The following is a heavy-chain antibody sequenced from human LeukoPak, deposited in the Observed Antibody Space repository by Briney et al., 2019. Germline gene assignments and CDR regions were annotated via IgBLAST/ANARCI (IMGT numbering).Heavy chain of an antibody. V-gene: IGHV3-23*01. CDR3: AKPFGFCCDGNCFFPY. Sequence: GGSLRLSCAASGFTVSSNHMSWVRQAPGKGLEWVSAISNIGGYTYYADSVQGRFTISRDNSKSTLCLQMKSLRAEDTAVYYCAKPFGFCCDGNCFFPYWGQGTLVTVSS. D-gene: IGHD2-21*02. J-gene: IGHJ4*02. CDR2: ISNIGGYT. CDR1: GFTVSSNH.